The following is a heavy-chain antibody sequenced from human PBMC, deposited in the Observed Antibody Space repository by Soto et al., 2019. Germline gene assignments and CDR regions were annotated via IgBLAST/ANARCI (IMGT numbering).Heavy chain of an antibody. CDR2: ISGSGGTT. CDR3: AKDLGYTSSWYYALHI. Sequence: EVQLLESGGGLVQPGGSLRLSCVGSGFSFSSYAMNWVRQAPGQGLEWVSGISGSGGTTFYADSAKGRFTISRDNSKNTLYLQMNSLRAEDTAVYYCAKDLGYTSSWYYALHIWGQGTMVTVSS. V-gene: IGHV3-23*01. D-gene: IGHD6-13*01. J-gene: IGHJ3*02. CDR1: GFSFSSYA.